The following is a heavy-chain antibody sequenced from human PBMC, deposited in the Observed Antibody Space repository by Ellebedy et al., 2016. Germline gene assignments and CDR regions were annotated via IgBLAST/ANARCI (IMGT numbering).Heavy chain of an antibody. CDR2: MTDRGIV. J-gene: IGHJ3*02. Sequence: GGSLRLXCAASGFTFSSYWMHWVRRAPGKGLEWISYMTDRGIVDYTDSVRGRFTISRDDAKNSLYLQMNSLRVEDTALYYCARDKNWAFDIWGQGTMVTV. CDR1: GFTFSSYW. CDR3: ARDKNWAFDI. V-gene: IGHV3-69-1*01.